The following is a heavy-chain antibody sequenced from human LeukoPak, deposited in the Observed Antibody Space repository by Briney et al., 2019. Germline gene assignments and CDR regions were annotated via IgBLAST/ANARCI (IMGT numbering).Heavy chain of an antibody. CDR3: AREEWFDP. J-gene: IGHJ5*02. CDR2: IYYSGST. Sequence: PSETLSLTCTVSGGSISSSSYYWGWIRQPPGKGLEWIGYIYYSGSTYYNPSLKSRVTLSVDTSENQFSLKLSSVTAADTAVYYCAREEWFDPWGQGTLVTVSS. V-gene: IGHV4-30-4*08. CDR1: GGSISSSSYY.